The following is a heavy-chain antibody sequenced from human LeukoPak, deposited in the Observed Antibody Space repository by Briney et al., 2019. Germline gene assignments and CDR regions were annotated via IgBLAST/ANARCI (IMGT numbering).Heavy chain of an antibody. Sequence: PSETLSLTCTVSGGSISSSSYYWGWIRQPPGKGLEWIGSIYYSGSTYYNPSLKSRVTISVDTPKNQFSLKLSSVTAADTAVYYCARRDGGSYHVVHFDYWGQGTLVTVSS. CDR3: ARRDGGSYHVVHFDY. J-gene: IGHJ4*02. D-gene: IGHD1-26*01. V-gene: IGHV4-39*01. CDR1: GGSISSSSYY. CDR2: IYYSGST.